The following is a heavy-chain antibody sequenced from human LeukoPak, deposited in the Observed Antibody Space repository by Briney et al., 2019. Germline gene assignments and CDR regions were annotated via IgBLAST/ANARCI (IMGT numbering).Heavy chain of an antibody. CDR2: IIPIFGTT. CDR1: GGTFSSYA. J-gene: IGHJ2*01. D-gene: IGHD6-19*01. Sequence: SVKVSCKASGGTFSSYAINWVRQAPGQGLEWMRGIIPIFGTTNYAQKFQGRVTITADESTSTAYMQLSSLRSEDTAVYCCARGSPHGGPVAPREEYFDLWGRGTLVTVSS. CDR3: ARGSPHGGPVAPREEYFDL. V-gene: IGHV1-69*13.